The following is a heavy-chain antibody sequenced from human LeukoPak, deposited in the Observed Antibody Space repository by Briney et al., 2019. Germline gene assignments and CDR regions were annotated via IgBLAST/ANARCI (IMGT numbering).Heavy chain of an antibody. J-gene: IGHJ5*02. CDR2: VKPDGSEK. Sequence: GGSLRLSCAASGFTFSNYWMTWVRQAPGKGLEWVAHVKPDGSEKSYVDSVKGRFTISRDNAQNSLYLQMNSLRAEDTAVYYCARGFGRPWGQGTLVTVSS. V-gene: IGHV3-7*01. CDR1: GFTFSNYW. CDR3: ARGFGRP. D-gene: IGHD3-16*01.